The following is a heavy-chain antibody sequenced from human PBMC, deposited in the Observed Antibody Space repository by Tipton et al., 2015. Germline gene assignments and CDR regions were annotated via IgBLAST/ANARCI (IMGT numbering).Heavy chain of an antibody. V-gene: IGHV4-31*03. J-gene: IGHJ3*01. CDR3: ARGVTTTAPYAFDV. CDR2: VQYTGKT. D-gene: IGHD1-1*01. CDR1: RGAITDSGHF. Sequence: TLSLTCTVSRGAITDSGHFWSWIRQVPGAGLEWIGNVQYTGKTLYNPSLKGRVSISADTSENQFSLNLNSMTAADTAMFYCARGVTTTAPYAFDVWGQGRMVTVSS.